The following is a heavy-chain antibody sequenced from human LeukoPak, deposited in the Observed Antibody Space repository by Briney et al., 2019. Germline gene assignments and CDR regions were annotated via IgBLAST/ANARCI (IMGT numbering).Heavy chain of an antibody. Sequence: SVKVSCKASGGTFSSYAISWVRQAPGQGLEWMGGIIPIFGTANYAQKFQGRVTITTDESTSTAYMELSSLRSEDTAVYYCARGLGYYDSSGYPFDYWGQGTLVTVSS. CDR3: ARGLGYYDSSGYPFDY. D-gene: IGHD3-22*01. CDR2: IIPIFGTA. J-gene: IGHJ4*02. CDR1: GGTFSSYA. V-gene: IGHV1-69*05.